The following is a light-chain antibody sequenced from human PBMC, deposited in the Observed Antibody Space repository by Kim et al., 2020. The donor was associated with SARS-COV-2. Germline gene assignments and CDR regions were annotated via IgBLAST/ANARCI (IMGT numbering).Light chain of an antibody. CDR2: GAA. CDR1: QSISRS. V-gene: IGKV3-15*01. J-gene: IGKJ4*01. Sequence: ATLSVSPGESVTLSCRASQSISRSLAWYQQKPGQAPRLLIYGAASRPADVPGRFSGSGSGTQFTLTISSLQSEDFAVYYCQQSITFGGGTKVEIK. CDR3: QQSIT.